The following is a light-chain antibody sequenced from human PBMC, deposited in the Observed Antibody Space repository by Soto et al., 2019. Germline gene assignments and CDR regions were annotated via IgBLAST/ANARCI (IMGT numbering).Light chain of an antibody. V-gene: IGKV1-5*01. CDR2: DAS. CDR3: QQYNSYPWT. CDR1: QSISTW. J-gene: IGKJ1*01. Sequence: DIQMTQSPSTVSASVGDGVTITCRASQSISTWLAWYQQKPGKAPNLLIYDASTLESGGPSGFSGSGSGTEFTLTISSLQPDDFATYYCQQYNSYPWTFGQGTKVDIK.